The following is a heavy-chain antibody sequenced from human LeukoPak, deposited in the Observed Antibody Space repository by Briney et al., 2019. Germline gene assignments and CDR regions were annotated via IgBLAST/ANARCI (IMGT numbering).Heavy chain of an antibody. CDR1: RFTFSSYA. CDR3: ARGPHGGFVIIPTEF. Sequence: GRSLRLSCAASRFTFSSYAMSWVRQAPGKGLEWVSSIDSSSSYIYYANSVKGRFTISRANAKNSLFLQMNSLRAEDTAVYYCARGPHGGFVIIPTEFWGQGTLVTVSS. J-gene: IGHJ4*02. D-gene: IGHD3-3*01. V-gene: IGHV3-21*01. CDR2: IDSSSSYI.